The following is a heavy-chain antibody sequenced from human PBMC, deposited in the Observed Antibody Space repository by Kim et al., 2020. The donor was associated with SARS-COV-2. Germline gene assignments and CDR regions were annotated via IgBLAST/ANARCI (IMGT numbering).Heavy chain of an antibody. CDR1: GGSFSGYY. J-gene: IGHJ4*02. D-gene: IGHD5-12*01. V-gene: IGHV4-34*01. CDR3: ARGTPTTSRYFDY. CDR2: INHSGST. Sequence: SETLSLTCAVYGGSFSGYYWSWIRQPPGKGLEWIGEINHSGSTNYNPSLKSRVTISVDTSKNQFSLKLSSVTAADTAVYYCARGTPTTSRYFDYWGQGTLVTVSS.